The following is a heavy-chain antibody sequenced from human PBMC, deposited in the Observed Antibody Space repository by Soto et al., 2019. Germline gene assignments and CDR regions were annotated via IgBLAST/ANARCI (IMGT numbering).Heavy chain of an antibody. V-gene: IGHV4-34*04. CDR1: GGSFSGYY. J-gene: IGHJ4*02. CDR3: ARGQVGYDSSGYWARSRYYFDY. D-gene: IGHD3-22*01. Sequence: QVQLQQWGAGLLKPSETLSLTCAVYGGSFSGYYWSWIRQPPGKGLEWMGEINHSGSTTNNPSLKCRGTISVDTAKNPFSLKLSSVTAADTAVYYCARGQVGYDSSGYWARSRYYFDYWGQGTLVTVSS. CDR2: INHSGST.